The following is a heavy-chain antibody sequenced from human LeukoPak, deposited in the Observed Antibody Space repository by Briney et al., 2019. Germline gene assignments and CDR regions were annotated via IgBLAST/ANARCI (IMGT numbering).Heavy chain of an antibody. V-gene: IGHV4-38-2*02. CDR1: GYSISSGYY. J-gene: IGHJ3*02. CDR2: IYHSGST. D-gene: IGHD7-27*01. CDR3: ARVFGRWGTDAFDI. Sequence: KPSETLSLTCTVSGYSISSGYYWGWIRQPPGKGLEWIGSIYHSGSTYYNPSLKSRVTISVDTSKNQFSLKLSSVTAADTAVYYCARVFGRWGTDAFDIWGQGTMVTVSS.